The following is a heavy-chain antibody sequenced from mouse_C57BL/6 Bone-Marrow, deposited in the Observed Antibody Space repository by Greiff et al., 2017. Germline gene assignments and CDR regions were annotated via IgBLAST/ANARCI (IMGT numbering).Heavy chain of an antibody. CDR1: GYPFTSYW. J-gene: IGHJ4*01. CDR3: ARIDYYGSSYAMDY. V-gene: IGHV1-72*01. Sequence: VQLQQPGAELVKPGASVKLSCKASGYPFTSYWMHWVKQRPGRGREWIGRIDPNSGGTTYNEKVKSKATLTVDKPSSTAYMQLSSLTSEDSAVYYCARIDYYGSSYAMDYWGQVTSVTVSS. CDR2: IDPNSGGT. D-gene: IGHD1-1*01.